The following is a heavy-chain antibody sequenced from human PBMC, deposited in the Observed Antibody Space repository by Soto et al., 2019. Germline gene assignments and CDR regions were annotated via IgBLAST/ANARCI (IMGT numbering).Heavy chain of an antibody. Sequence: PSETLSLTCTFSCGSIISGGYYWSWIRQHPGKGLEWIGYIYYSGSTYYNPSLKSRVTISVDTSKNQFSLKLSSVTAADTAVYYCARGHDYYGSGSYYNAGYYFDYWGQGTLVTVSS. J-gene: IGHJ4*02. V-gene: IGHV4-31*03. CDR1: CGSIISGGYY. CDR2: IYYSGST. D-gene: IGHD3-10*01. CDR3: ARGHDYYGSGSYYNAGYYFDY.